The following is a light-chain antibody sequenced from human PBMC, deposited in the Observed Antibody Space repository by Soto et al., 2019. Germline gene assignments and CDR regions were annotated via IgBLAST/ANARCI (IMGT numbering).Light chain of an antibody. CDR1: QTISSW. Sequence: DIQMTQSPSTLSGSLGDRATITCRASQTISSWLAWYQQKPGKAPKLLIYNASTLKSGVPSRFSGSGSGTDFALTISSLQPDDFAAYYCQQYNSYSEAFGQGTKLELK. V-gene: IGKV1-5*03. CDR3: QQYNSYSEA. J-gene: IGKJ1*01. CDR2: NAS.